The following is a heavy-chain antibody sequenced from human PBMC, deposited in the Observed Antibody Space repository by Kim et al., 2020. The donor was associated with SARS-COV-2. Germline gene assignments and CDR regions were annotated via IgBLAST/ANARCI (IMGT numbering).Heavy chain of an antibody. V-gene: IGHV4-34*01. CDR1: GGSFSGYY. Sequence: SETLSLTCAVYGGSFSGYYWSWIRQPPGKGLEWIGEINHSGSTNYNPSLKSRVTISVDTSKNQFSLKLSSVTAADTAVYYCARGGWYSSSSFDYWGQGT. CDR2: INHSGST. D-gene: IGHD6-6*01. J-gene: IGHJ4*02. CDR3: ARGGWYSSSSFDY.